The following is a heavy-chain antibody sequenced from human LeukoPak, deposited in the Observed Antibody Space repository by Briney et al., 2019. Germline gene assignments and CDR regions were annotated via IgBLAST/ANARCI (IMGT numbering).Heavy chain of an antibody. D-gene: IGHD6-19*01. J-gene: IGHJ6*02. CDR3: ARLFGSGWAGYFYYAMDV. CDR1: GITVNSTY. Sequence: PGGSLRLSCAASGITVNSTYISWVRHAPGKGLEWVSVAYSDGSTYYAGSVKGRFTISRDNSKNTLFLQMNSLRAEDTAVYYCARLFGSGWAGYFYYAMDVWGQGTTVAVSS. V-gene: IGHV3-66*04. CDR2: AYSDGST.